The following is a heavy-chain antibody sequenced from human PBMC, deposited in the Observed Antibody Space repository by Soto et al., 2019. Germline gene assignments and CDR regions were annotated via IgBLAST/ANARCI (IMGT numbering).Heavy chain of an antibody. D-gene: IGHD2-15*01. CDR1: GFSFSSNA. CDR2: IGSGGTT. CDR3: AKLGFCSGGTCHLDYYNGVDV. Sequence: EVQLLESGGGVVQPGGSLRLSCAASGFSFSSNATTWVRQAPGQGLEWVSTIGSGGTTYYADSVKGRFTISRDNSKNTQSLQMNSLRVEDTGVYYCAKLGFCSGGTCHLDYYNGVDVWGQGTTVTVSS. J-gene: IGHJ6*02. V-gene: IGHV3-23*01.